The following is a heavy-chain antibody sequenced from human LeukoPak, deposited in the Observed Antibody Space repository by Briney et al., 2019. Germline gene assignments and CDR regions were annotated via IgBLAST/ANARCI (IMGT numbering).Heavy chain of an antibody. V-gene: IGHV3-48*02. CDR3: ARERDYGSGSYRLAFDI. J-gene: IGHJ3*02. D-gene: IGHD3-10*01. Sequence: PGGSLRLSCAASGFTFSSYSMNWVRQAPGKGLEWVSYISSSSSTIYYADSVKGRFTISRDNAKNSLYQQMNSLRDEDTAVYYCARERDYGSGSYRLAFDIWGQGTMVTVSS. CDR2: ISSSSSTI. CDR1: GFTFSSYS.